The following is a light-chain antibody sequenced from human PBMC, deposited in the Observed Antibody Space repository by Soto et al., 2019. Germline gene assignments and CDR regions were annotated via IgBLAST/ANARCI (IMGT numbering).Light chain of an antibody. Sequence: DIQMNQSPSSLSASVGDRVTITCRASQSISSYLNWYQQKPGKAPKLLIYAASSLQSGVPSRFSGSGSGTEFTLTISSLQPDDFATYYCQQYNSFWTFGQGTKVDIK. CDR3: QQYNSFWT. CDR1: QSISSY. J-gene: IGKJ1*01. V-gene: IGKV1-39*01. CDR2: AAS.